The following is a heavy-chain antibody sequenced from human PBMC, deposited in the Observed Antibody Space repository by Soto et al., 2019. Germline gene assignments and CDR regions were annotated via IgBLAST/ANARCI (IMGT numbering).Heavy chain of an antibody. CDR3: ARGLRRLLWFGELLYYFDY. V-gene: IGHV4-34*01. CDR2: INHSGST. CDR1: GGSFSGYY. D-gene: IGHD3-10*01. Sequence: PSETLSLTCAVYGGSFSGYYWSWIRQPPGKGLEWIGEINHSGSTNYNPSLKSRVTISVDMSKNQFSLKLSSVTAADTAVYYCARGLRRLLWFGELLYYFDYWGQGTLVTVSS. J-gene: IGHJ4*02.